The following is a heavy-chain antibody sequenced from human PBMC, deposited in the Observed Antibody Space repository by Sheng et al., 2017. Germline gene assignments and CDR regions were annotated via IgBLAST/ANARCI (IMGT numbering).Heavy chain of an antibody. J-gene: IGHJ6*02. V-gene: IGHV2-70*15. D-gene: IGHD3-10*01. Sequence: QVTLRESGPALVKPTQTLTLTCTFSGFSLSTSGMCVSWIRQPPGKALEWLARIDWDDDKYYSTSLKTRLTISKDTSKNQVVLTMTNMDPVDTATYYCARIRSMVRGVNYYYYGMDVWGQGTTVTVSS. CDR2: IDWDDDK. CDR1: GFSLSTSGMC. CDR3: ARIRSMVRGVNYYYYGMDV.